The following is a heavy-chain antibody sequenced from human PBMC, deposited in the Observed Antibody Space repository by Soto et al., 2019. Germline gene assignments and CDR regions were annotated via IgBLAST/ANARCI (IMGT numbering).Heavy chain of an antibody. J-gene: IGHJ6*02. CDR2: ISGSGGST. D-gene: IGHD3-9*01. Sequence: GGSLGLCCAASGVTFSSYAVSWARQAPGKGLEWGSAISGSGGSTYYADSVKGRFTISRDNSKNTLYLQMNSLRAEDTAVYYCAKGAKAYYDILTGPYYYYGIDVRGQATTVTVSS. CDR3: AKGAKAYYDILTGPYYYYGIDV. CDR1: GVTFSSYA. V-gene: IGHV3-23*01.